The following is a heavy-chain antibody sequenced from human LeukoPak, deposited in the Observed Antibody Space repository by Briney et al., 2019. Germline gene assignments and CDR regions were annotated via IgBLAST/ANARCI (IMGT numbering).Heavy chain of an antibody. CDR1: GFIFNTFW. CDR3: ARDFPGIGRGTFDF. J-gene: IGHJ3*01. V-gene: IGHV3-7*03. D-gene: IGHD3-10*01. Sequence: GGSLRLSCAASGFIFNTFWMNWVRLTPGKGLEWVAKINQDGSDMYYVDSVKGRFFVSRDNARNLVYLQMNSLRVDDAAVYYCARDFPGIGRGTFDFWGQGTIIIVSS. CDR2: INQDGSDM.